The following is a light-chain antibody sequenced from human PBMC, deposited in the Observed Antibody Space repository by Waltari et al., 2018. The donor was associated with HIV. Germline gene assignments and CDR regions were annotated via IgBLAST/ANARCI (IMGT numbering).Light chain of an antibody. Sequence: QSVLTQPPSVSAAPGQKVTISCSGTSLQYGNKYVSWYQQLPETAPKLLIYVINRRPPVIPDRFSGSKSGTSATLGITGLQTGDEADYYCGTWDNSLSVVVFGGGTKLTVL. CDR3: GTWDNSLSVVV. CDR2: VIN. V-gene: IGLV1-51*01. CDR1: SLQYGNKY. J-gene: IGLJ2*01.